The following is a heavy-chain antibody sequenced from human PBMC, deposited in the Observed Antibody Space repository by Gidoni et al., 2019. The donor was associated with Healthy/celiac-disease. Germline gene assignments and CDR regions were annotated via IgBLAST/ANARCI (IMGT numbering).Heavy chain of an antibody. V-gene: IGHV3-48*01. CDR3: ARDSPDYGMDV. CDR1: GFTFSSYS. Sequence: EVQLVESGGGLVQPGGSLRLSCAASGFTFSSYSMNWVRQSPGKGLEWVSYISSSSSTIYYADSVKGRFTISRDNAKNSLYLQMNSLRAEDTAVYYCARDSPDYGMDVWGQGTTVTVSS. CDR2: ISSSSSTI. J-gene: IGHJ6*02.